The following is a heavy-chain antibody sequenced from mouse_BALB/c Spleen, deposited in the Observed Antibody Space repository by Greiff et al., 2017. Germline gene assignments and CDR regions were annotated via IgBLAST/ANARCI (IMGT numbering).Heavy chain of an antibody. CDR2: ISYSGST. CDR1: GDSITSGY. CDR3: ARSPLFLPSMDY. J-gene: IGHJ4*01. D-gene: IGHD2-1*01. V-gene: IGHV3-8*02. Sequence: EVKLVESGPSLVKPSQTLSLTCSVTGDSITSGYWNWIRKFPGNKLEYMGYISYSGSTYYNPSLKSRISITRDTSKNQYYLQLNSVTTEDTATYYCARSPLFLPSMDYWGQGTSVTVSS.